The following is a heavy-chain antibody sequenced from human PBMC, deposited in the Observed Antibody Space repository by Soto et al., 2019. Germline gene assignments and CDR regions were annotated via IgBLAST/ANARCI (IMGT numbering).Heavy chain of an antibody. CDR2: IYATGTT. D-gene: IGHD1-1*01. CDR1: GASISGYY. CDR3: VRDGTKTLRDWFDP. Sequence: SETLSLTCTVSGASISGYYWSWIRKSAGKGLEWIGRIYATGTTGYNPSLKSRVMMSVDTSKKQFSLKLRSVTAADTAVYYCVRDGTKTLRDWFDPWGQGISVTVSS. V-gene: IGHV4-4*07. J-gene: IGHJ5*02.